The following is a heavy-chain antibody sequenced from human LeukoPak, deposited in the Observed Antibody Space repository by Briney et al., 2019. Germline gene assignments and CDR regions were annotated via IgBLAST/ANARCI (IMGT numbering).Heavy chain of an antibody. V-gene: IGHV1-2*06. CDR2: INPNSGAT. D-gene: IGHD1-26*01. J-gene: IGHJ4*02. CDR3: ARAKWELLPVGYFDY. Sequence: ASVKVSCKASGYTFTSYGISWVRQAPGQGLEWMGRINPNSGATNYSQRFRGRVTMTRDTSISTAYMELSRLRSDDTAVYYCARAKWELLPVGYFDYWGQGTLVTVSS. CDR1: GYTFTSYG.